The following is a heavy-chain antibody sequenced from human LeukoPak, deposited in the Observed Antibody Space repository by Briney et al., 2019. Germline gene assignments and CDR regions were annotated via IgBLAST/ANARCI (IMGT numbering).Heavy chain of an antibody. CDR3: ARLSRKNYYYYYGMDV. J-gene: IGHJ6*02. CDR2: IYYSGST. CDR1: GGSISSYY. V-gene: IGHV4-59*08. Sequence: SETLSLTCTVSGGSISSYYWGWIRQPPGKGLEWIGYIYYSGSTNYNPSLKSRVTISVDTSKNQFSLKLSSVTAADTAVYYCARLSRKNYYYYYGMDVWGQGTTVTVSS.